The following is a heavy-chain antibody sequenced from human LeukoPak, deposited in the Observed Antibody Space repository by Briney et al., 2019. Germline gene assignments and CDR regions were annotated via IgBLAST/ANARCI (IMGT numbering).Heavy chain of an antibody. V-gene: IGHV1-8*03. CDR3: ARGLRLPTRARYYYYYVDV. J-gene: IGHJ6*03. Sequence: ASVKVSCKASGYTFTSYDINWVRQATGQGLEWMGWMNPNSGNTGYAQKFQGRVAITRNTSISTAYMELSSLRSEDTAVYYCARGLRLPTRARYYYYYVDVWGKGTTVTVSS. CDR2: MNPNSGNT. CDR1: GYTFTSYD.